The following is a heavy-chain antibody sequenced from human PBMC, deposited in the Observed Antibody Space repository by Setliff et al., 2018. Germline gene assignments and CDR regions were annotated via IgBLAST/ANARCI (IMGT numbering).Heavy chain of an antibody. CDR3: MSTPSGTYSTYYYYYNMDV. J-gene: IGHJ6*03. CDR1: GFSFSDAW. V-gene: IGHV3-15*07. Sequence: GSLRLSCTAPGFSFSDAWMNWVRLVPGKGLEWVGRIKRRSDGATIDYAAPMKGRFTISREDSEDTLYLQMNSLKTEDTALYYCMSTPSGTYSTYYYYYNMDVWGKGTQVTVS. CDR2: IKRRSDGATI. D-gene: IGHD3-10*01.